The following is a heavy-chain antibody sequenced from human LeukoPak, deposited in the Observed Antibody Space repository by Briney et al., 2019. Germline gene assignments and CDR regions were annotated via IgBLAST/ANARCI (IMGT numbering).Heavy chain of an antibody. CDR2: IIPIFGTA. J-gene: IGHJ4*02. CDR1: GGTFSSYA. D-gene: IGHD2-15*01. CDR3: ARDHCSGGSCYSSYFDY. V-gene: IGHV1-69*05. Sequence: SVKVSCKASGGTFSSYAISWVRQAPGQGLEWMGRIIPIFGTANYAQKFQGRVTITTDESTSTAYVELSSLRSEDTAVYYCARDHCSGGSCYSSYFDYWGQGTLVTVSS.